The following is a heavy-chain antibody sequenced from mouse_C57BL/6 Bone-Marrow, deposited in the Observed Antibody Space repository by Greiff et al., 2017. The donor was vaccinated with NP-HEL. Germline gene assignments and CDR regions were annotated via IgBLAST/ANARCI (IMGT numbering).Heavy chain of an antibody. Sequence: QVQLQQSGAELARPGASVKLSCKASGYTFTSYGISWVKQRTGQGLEWIGEIYPRSGNTYYNEKFKGKATLTADKSSRTAYMELRSLTPEDSAVYFCARRGYGNYFDYWGQGTTLTGSS. D-gene: IGHD2-1*01. J-gene: IGHJ2*01. CDR3: ARRGYGNYFDY. CDR2: IYPRSGNT. V-gene: IGHV1-81*01. CDR1: GYTFTSYG.